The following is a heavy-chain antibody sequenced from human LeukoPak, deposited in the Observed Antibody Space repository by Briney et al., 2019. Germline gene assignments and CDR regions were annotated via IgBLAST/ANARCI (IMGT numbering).Heavy chain of an antibody. V-gene: IGHV3-33*01. D-gene: IGHD4-17*01. CDR1: GFTFSTYG. Sequence: GGSLRLSCAASGFTFSTYGMHWVRQAPGKGLEWVAVIWYDGSNKYYTDSAKGRFTISRDDSKNTLYLQMNSLRAEDTAVYYCARPTVTWWFDPWGQGTLVTVSS. J-gene: IGHJ5*02. CDR2: IWYDGSNK. CDR3: ARPTVTWWFDP.